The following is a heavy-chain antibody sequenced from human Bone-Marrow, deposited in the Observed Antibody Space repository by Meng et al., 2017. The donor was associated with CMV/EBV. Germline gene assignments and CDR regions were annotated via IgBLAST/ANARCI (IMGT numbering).Heavy chain of an antibody. D-gene: IGHD1-26*01. J-gene: IGHJ3*02. Sequence: GESLKNSCAASGFTFSSYWMSWVRQAPGKGLEWVANIKQDGSEKYYVDSVKGRFTISRDNAKNSLYLQMNSLRAEDTAVYYCARIRGRLDAFDIWGQGTMVTVSS. V-gene: IGHV3-7*01. CDR3: ARIRGRLDAFDI. CDR1: GFTFSSYW. CDR2: IKQDGSEK.